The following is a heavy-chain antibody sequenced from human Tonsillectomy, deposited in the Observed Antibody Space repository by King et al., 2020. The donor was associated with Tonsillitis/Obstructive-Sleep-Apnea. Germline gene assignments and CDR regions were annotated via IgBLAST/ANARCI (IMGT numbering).Heavy chain of an antibody. J-gene: IGHJ6*03. Sequence: VQLQESGPGLVKPSGTLSLTCAVSGGSISSGNWWSWVRQPPGKGLEWIGEIYHSGSTNYNPSLNCRVTISVDKAKNLSSVTAADTAVYYCARNRGDPGSYFYYYMDVWGKGTTVTVSS. CDR3: ARNRGDPGSYFYYYMDV. D-gene: IGHD2-21*02. CDR2: IYHSGST. V-gene: IGHV4-4*02. CDR1: GGSISSGNW.